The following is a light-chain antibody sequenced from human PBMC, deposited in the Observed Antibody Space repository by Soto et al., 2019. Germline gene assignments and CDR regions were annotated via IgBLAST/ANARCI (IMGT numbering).Light chain of an antibody. CDR2: QGS. CDR3: CAYATSYTYV. J-gene: IGLJ1*01. CDR1: SSDVGKYNP. V-gene: IGLV2-23*01. Sequence: QSVLPQPASVSGAPGQSITISCTGTSSDVGKYNPVSWYQQHPGKAPKVMILQGSKRPSGVSNRFSGSKFGNTASLTISGLQAEDEADYYCCAYATSYTYVFGTGTKVTVL.